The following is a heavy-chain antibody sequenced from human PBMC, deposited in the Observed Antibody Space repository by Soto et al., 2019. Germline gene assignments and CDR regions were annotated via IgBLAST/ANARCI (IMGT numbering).Heavy chain of an antibody. CDR3: TKEKYVMYSGYDAFDI. D-gene: IGHD5-12*01. CDR2: ISSGGRTI. J-gene: IGHJ3*02. V-gene: IGHV3-48*03. Sequence: EVQLVESGGGLVQPGGSLRLSCAASGFTFSSYEMDWVRQAPGKGLEWVAYISSGGRTIFYADSVKGRFTISRDDADNSLYLQMNSLRAEDTAVYHCTKEKYVMYSGYDAFDIWGRGTMVTVSS. CDR1: GFTFSSYE.